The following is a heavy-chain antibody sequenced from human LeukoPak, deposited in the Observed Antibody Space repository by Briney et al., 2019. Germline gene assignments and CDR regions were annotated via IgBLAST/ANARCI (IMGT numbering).Heavy chain of an antibody. J-gene: IGHJ4*02. CDR2: ITGGGTRA. Sequence: GGSLRPSCAASGFTFSNYAMSWVRQAPGKGLEWVSSITGGGTRAYYADSVKGRFTISRDNSGYTLHLQMNSLRAEDTAVYYCASRSSTVAATVLFDYWGQGTLVTVSS. D-gene: IGHD6-13*01. CDR1: GFTFSNYA. CDR3: ASRSSTVAATVLFDY. V-gene: IGHV3-23*01.